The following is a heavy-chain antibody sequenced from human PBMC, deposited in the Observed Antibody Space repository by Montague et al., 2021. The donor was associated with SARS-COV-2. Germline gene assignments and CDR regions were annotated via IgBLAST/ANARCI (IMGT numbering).Heavy chain of an antibody. D-gene: IGHD5-12*01. Sequence: SETLSLTCTVSGGSIRSSSYYWGWIRQPPGKGLECIGSIYYSGSTYYNPSLKSRVTISVDTSKNHFSLKLSSVTAADTAVYYCARTTWLRGYLDLWGRGTLVTVSS. CDR3: ARTTWLRGYLDL. CDR2: IYYSGST. CDR1: GGSIRSSSYY. J-gene: IGHJ2*01. V-gene: IGHV4-39*07.